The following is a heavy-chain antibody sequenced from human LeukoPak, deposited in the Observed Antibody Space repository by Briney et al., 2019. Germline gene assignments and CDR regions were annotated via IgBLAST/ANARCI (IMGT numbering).Heavy chain of an antibody. CDR1: GGSISRYY. Sequence: AETLSLTCAVSGGSISRYYWRWIRQPPGKGLEWIGDIYYSGSTNYNPSLKRRVTISVDTSKNQFSLKLSSVTAADTAVYYCARTTEGGYTYDYFYYYYMDVWGKGTTVTISS. CDR2: IYYSGST. D-gene: IGHD5-18*01. J-gene: IGHJ6*03. CDR3: ARTTEGGYTYDYFYYYYMDV. V-gene: IGHV4-59*01.